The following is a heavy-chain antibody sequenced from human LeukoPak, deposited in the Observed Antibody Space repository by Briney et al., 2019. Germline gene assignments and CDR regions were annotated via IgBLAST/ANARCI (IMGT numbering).Heavy chain of an antibody. Sequence: SETLSLTCTVSGGSISSYYWSWIRQPPGKGLEWIGYIKYSGSTNYNPSLKSRVTISVDTSKNQVSLKLSSVTAADTAVYYCARGANSNHPGLDNWGQGTLVTLSS. CDR1: GGSISSYY. D-gene: IGHD4-11*01. V-gene: IGHV4-59*01. J-gene: IGHJ4*02. CDR3: ARGANSNHPGLDN. CDR2: IKYSGST.